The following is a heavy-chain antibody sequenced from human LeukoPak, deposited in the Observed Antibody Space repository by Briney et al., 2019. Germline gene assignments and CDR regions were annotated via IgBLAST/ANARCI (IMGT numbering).Heavy chain of an antibody. V-gene: IGHV3-20*04. Sequence: GGSLRLSCAASGFTFDDYGMSWVRQAPGKGLEWVSGINWNGGSKGYADSVKGRFTISRDNAKNSLYLQMNSLRAEDTALYYCARADSSGYYYAFDIWGQGTMVTVSS. J-gene: IGHJ3*02. CDR1: GFTFDDYG. CDR3: ARADSSGYYYAFDI. CDR2: INWNGGSK. D-gene: IGHD3-22*01.